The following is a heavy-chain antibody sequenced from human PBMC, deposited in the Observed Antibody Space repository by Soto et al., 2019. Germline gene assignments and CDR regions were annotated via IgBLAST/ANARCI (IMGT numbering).Heavy chain of an antibody. CDR2: ISNDGSST. V-gene: IGHV3-74*01. CDR3: ASGGYCSSASCYAMGFAY. Sequence: LRLSCAASGFTFSTYWMHWVRQAPGKGLVWVSRISNDGSSTTYADSVKGRFTISRDNAKNTLFLQMNSLRAEDTAVYYCASGGYCSSASCYAMGFAYWGQGAPVTVSS. D-gene: IGHD2-2*01. CDR1: GFTFSTYW. J-gene: IGHJ4*02.